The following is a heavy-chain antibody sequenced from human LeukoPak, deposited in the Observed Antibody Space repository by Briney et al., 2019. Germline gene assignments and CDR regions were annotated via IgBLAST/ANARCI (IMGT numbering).Heavy chain of an antibody. D-gene: IGHD1-26*01. CDR3: ATGLYSGSYSGFDY. V-gene: IGHV3-23*01. Sequence: HPGGSLRLSCAASGFTFSSNAMRWVGQAPGKGLEGGSVISGSGGSTHYADPGKGRFTIARDNSKTTLYLRMKSLRDEDTAVYYCATGLYSGSYSGFDYWGQGTLVTVSS. J-gene: IGHJ4*02. CDR2: ISGSGGST. CDR1: GFTFSSNA.